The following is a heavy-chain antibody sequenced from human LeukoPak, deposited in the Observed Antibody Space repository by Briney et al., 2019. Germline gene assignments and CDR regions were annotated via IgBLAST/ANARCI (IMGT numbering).Heavy chain of an antibody. CDR2: INQDGSEK. Sequence: GGSLRLSCAASGFTFSNSGMSWVRQAPGKGLEWVGNINQDGSEKNCVDSVKGRFSISRDNAKNSLYLQMNSLRAEDTAVYYCANNRASLDYWGQGTLVTVSS. CDR1: GFTFSNSG. V-gene: IGHV3-7*02. CDR3: ANNRASLDY. D-gene: IGHD2/OR15-2a*01. J-gene: IGHJ4*02.